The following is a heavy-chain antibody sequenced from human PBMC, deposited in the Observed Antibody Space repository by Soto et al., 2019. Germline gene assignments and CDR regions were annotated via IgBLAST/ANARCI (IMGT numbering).Heavy chain of an antibody. CDR1: GYAFTSFG. CDR3: VRCSGGTCYASYAFDI. D-gene: IGHD2-15*01. J-gene: IGHJ3*02. CDR2: TVANNGYT. V-gene: IGHV1-18*01. Sequence: QVPLVQSGIEVKNPGASVKVSCKASGYAFTSFGISWVRQAPGRGLEWMGWTVANNGYTKYAQNLQGRVTLITDTSTSTAYMELRSLMYDDTAVYYCVRCSGGTCYASYAFDIWGQGTMVTVSS.